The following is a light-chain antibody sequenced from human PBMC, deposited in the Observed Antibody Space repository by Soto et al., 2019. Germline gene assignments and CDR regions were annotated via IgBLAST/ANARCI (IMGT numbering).Light chain of an antibody. CDR1: QSVGSN. Sequence: EIVLAQSPGTLSLSPGERATLSCRASQSVGSNLAWYQQKPGQAPRLLIYRASTRVTAFPARFSGSGSGTEFTLTISSLQADDFATYYCQQYHTDWTFGQGTKV. CDR3: QQYHTDWT. V-gene: IGKV3-15*01. CDR2: RAS. J-gene: IGKJ1*01.